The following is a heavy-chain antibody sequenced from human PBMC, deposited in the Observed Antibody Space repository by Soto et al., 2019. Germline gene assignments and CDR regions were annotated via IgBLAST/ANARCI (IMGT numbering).Heavy chain of an antibody. CDR2: INAGNGDT. CDR1: GYIFMNYA. D-gene: IGHD2-2*01. Sequence: GASVNVSCKASGYIFMNYAVHGVRQAPGQSLEWVGWINAGNGDTKYSQRFQGRVTITRDTSASTAYMELSSLRSEDTAVYYCARVPRYSYDIVAVPAVMFDDWFDPWGQGTLVTVSS. CDR3: ARVPRYSYDIVAVPAVMFDDWFDP. J-gene: IGHJ5*02. V-gene: IGHV1-3*01.